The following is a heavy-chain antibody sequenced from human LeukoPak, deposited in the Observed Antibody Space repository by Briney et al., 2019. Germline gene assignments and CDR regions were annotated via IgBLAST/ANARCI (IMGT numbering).Heavy chain of an antibody. J-gene: IGHJ4*02. CDR1: GFTFSSYG. D-gene: IGHD5-18*01. CDR2: XXXDGRNK. V-gene: IGHV3-30*03. Sequence: GRSLRLSCAASGFTFSSYGMHWVRQAPGKGXXXXXXXXXDGRNKSYADSVTGRXTISRDNSKNTLYLQIKTLRAEDTAVYYCARDGYVDTPMVSTFLDYWGQGTLVTVSS. CDR3: ARDGYVDTPMVSTFLDY.